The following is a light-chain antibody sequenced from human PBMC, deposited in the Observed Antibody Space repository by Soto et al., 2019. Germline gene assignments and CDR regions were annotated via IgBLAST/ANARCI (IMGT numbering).Light chain of an antibody. CDR3: QSYDSSLSGAV. CDR2: GNS. V-gene: IGLV1-40*01. Sequence: QPVLTQPPSVSGAPGQRVTTSCTGSSSNIGASYAVHWYQQLPGTAPKLLIYGNSNRPSGVPDRFSGSKSGTSAPLAITGLQAEDEADYYCQSYDSSLSGAVFGGGTKLTVL. J-gene: IGLJ3*02. CDR1: SSNIGASYA.